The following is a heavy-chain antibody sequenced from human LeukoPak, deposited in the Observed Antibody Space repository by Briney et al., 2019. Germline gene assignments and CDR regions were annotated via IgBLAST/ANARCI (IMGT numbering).Heavy chain of an antibody. D-gene: IGHD1-26*01. CDR2: INPNSGGT. V-gene: IGHV1-2*06. Sequence: ASVKVSCKASGYTFSDYFIHWVRQAPGQGLEWMGRINPNSGGTNYAQKFQGRVTMTRDTSISTAYMELSRLRSDDTAVYYCARSKAWELPNAFDIWGQGTMVTVSS. J-gene: IGHJ3*02. CDR3: ARSKAWELPNAFDI. CDR1: GYTFSDYF.